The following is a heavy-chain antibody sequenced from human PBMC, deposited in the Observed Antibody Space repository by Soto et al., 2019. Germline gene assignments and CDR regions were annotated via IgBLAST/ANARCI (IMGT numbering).Heavy chain of an antibody. CDR3: AREPRREILRYCSGGSCHTDGMNV. J-gene: IGHJ6*02. CDR1: GYTFTSYY. V-gene: IGHV1-46*01. CDR2: INPSGGST. Sequence: ASGRVSCRASGYTFTSYYMHWVRQAPGQGLEWMGIINPSGGSTSYAQKFQGRVTMTRDTSTSTVYMELSSLRSEDTAVYYCAREPRREILRYCSGGSCHTDGMNVWGQATTVTVSS. D-gene: IGHD2-15*01.